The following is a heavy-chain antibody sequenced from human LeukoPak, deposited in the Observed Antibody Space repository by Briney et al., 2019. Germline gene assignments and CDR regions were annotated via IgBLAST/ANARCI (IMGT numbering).Heavy chain of an antibody. CDR1: GFTFSSYS. CDR2: ISSSSSYI. CDR3: AVGPLGWLVHPDDAFDI. Sequence: GGSLRLSCAASGFTFSSYSMNWVRQAPGKGLEWVSSISSSSSYIYYADSVKGRFTISRDNAKNSLYLQMNSLRAEDTAVYYCAVGPLGWLVHPDDAFDIWGQGTMVTVSS. J-gene: IGHJ3*02. V-gene: IGHV3-21*01. D-gene: IGHD6-19*01.